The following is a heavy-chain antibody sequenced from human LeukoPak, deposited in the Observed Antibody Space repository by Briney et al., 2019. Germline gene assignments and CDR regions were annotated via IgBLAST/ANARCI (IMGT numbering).Heavy chain of an antibody. CDR2: IIPILGIA. D-gene: IGHD2-15*01. J-gene: IGHJ5*02. Sequence: ASVKVSCKASGGTFSSYAISWVRQAPGQGLEWMRRIIPILGIANYAQKFQGRVTITADKSTSTAYMELSSLRSEDTAVYYCASSYCSGGSCLGGAFDPWGQGTLVTVSS. V-gene: IGHV1-69*04. CDR3: ASSYCSGGSCLGGAFDP. CDR1: GGTFSSYA.